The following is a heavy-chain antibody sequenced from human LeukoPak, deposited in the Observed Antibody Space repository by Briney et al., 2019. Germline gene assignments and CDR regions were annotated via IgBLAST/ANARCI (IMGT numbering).Heavy chain of an antibody. D-gene: IGHD2-2*01. Sequence: PSETLSLTCAVSGGSISSGGYSWSWIRQPPGKGLEWIGYIYHSGNTYYNPSLKSRVTISVDRSKNQFSLKLSSVTAADTAVYYCARAKGYCSSTSCSYYFDYWGQGTLVTVSS. CDR2: IYHSGNT. J-gene: IGHJ4*02. CDR1: GGSISSGGYS. CDR3: ARAKGYCSSTSCSYYFDY. V-gene: IGHV4-30-2*01.